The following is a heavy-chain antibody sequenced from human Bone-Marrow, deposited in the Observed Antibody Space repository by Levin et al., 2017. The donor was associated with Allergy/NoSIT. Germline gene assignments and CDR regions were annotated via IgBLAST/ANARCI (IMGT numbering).Heavy chain of an antibody. Sequence: ASVKVSCKASGYTFTSYGISWVRQAPGQGLEWMGWISAYNGNTNYAQKLQGRVTMTTDTSTSTAYMELRSLRSDDTAVYYCARDFTYDILTGYFQLGYWGQGTLVTVSS. CDR1: GYTFTSYG. V-gene: IGHV1-18*01. J-gene: IGHJ4*02. CDR3: ARDFTYDILTGYFQLGY. D-gene: IGHD3-9*01. CDR2: ISAYNGNT.